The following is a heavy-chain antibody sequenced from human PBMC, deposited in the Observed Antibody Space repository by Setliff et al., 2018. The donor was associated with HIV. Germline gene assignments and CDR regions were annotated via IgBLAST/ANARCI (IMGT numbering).Heavy chain of an antibody. CDR2: INPSGGST. CDR1: GYTFTSFY. J-gene: IGHJ4*02. CDR3: ARALYTNLAHFDY. Sequence: ASVKVSCKASGYTFTSFYLHWVRQAPGQGLEWMAIINPSGGSTSYAQKFQGRVTMTSDTSTSTVYMELSGLRSEDTAVYYCARALYTNLAHFDYLGQGTLVTVSS. D-gene: IGHD4-4*01. V-gene: IGHV1-46*01.